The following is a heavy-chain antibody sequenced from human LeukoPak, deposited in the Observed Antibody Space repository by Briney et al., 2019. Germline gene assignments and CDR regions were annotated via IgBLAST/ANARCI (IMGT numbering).Heavy chain of an antibody. J-gene: IGHJ4*02. D-gene: IGHD3-9*01. CDR2: IYHSGST. CDR3: ARAVGYFDHSLDY. CDR1: GGSISSSNW. Sequence: PSETLSLTCAVSGGSISSSNWWSWVRQPPGKGLEWIGEIYHSGSTNYIPSLKSRVTISVDKSKNQFSLKLSSVTAADAAVYYCARAVGYFDHSLDYWGQGTLVTVSS. V-gene: IGHV4-4*02.